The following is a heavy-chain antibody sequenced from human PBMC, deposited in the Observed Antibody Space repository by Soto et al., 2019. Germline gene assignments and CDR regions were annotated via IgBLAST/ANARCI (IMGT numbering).Heavy chain of an antibody. CDR1: GYTFTSYG. D-gene: IGHD3-3*01. J-gene: IGHJ6*02. V-gene: IGHV1-18*01. CDR2: ISAYNGNT. Sequence: ASVKVSCKASGYTFTSYGISWVRQAPGQGLEWIGWISAYNGNTNYAQKLQGRVTMTTDTSTSTAYMELRSLRSDDTAVYYCARDGYYDFWSGYYPNYYYYGMDVWGQGTTVTVSS. CDR3: ARDGYYDFWSGYYPNYYYYGMDV.